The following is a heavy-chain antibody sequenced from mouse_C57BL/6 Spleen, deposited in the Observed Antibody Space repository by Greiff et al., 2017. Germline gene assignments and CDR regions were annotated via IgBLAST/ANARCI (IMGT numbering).Heavy chain of an antibody. V-gene: IGHV1-82*01. CDR3: ARCGRNWDVGNY. J-gene: IGHJ2*01. CDR2: IYPGDGDT. CDR1: GYAFSRSW. D-gene: IGHD4-1*01. Sequence: QVQLQQSGPELVKPGASVKISCKASGYAFSRSWMNWVKQRPGKGLEWIGRIYPGDGDTNYNGKFKGKATLTADKSSSTAYMQLSSLTSEDSAVYFCARCGRNWDVGNYWGQGTTLTVAS.